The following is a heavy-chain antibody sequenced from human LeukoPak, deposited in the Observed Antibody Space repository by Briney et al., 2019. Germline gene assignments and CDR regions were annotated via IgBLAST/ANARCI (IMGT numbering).Heavy chain of an antibody. Sequence: QPGGSLRLSCAASGFTFSSYTMRWVRPAPGKGLEYVSTISSNGGSTFYANSVKDRFTISRDNSKNTLYLQMDSLRAGGMAVYYCARPRRDGDTELRYWGQGTLVIVSS. D-gene: IGHD5-24*01. CDR1: GFTFSSYT. J-gene: IGHJ4*02. V-gene: IGHV3-64*01. CDR2: ISSNGGST. CDR3: ARPRRDGDTELRY.